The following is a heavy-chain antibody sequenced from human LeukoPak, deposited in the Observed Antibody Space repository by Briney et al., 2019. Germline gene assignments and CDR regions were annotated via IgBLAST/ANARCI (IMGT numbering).Heavy chain of an antibody. D-gene: IGHD1-26*01. CDR1: IDSFSNYH. CDR3: ARGQGATVPQVGKNWFDP. J-gene: IGHJ5*02. Sequence: TSETLSLTCAAYIDSFSNYHWNWIRQTPAKGMEWIGEVNESGGTNISPSLRSRVILSVDTSKNQFSLKLISVTVADTAIYYCARGQGATVPQVGKNWFDPWGQGTRVTVSS. CDR2: VNESGGT. V-gene: IGHV4-34*01.